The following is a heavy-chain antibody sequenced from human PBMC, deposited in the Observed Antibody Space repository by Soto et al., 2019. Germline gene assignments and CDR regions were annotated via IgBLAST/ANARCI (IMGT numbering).Heavy chain of an antibody. CDR1: GGSISSGDYY. CDR3: ARDYYGSGSYQYYFDY. D-gene: IGHD3-10*01. J-gene: IGHJ4*02. Sequence: SETLSLTCTVSGGSISSGDYYWSWIRQPPGKGLEWIGYISYSGGTYYNPSLKSRLTISVDTSKNHFSLRLSSVTAADTAVYYCARDYYGSGSYQYYFDYWGQGTLVTVSS. CDR2: ISYSGGT. V-gene: IGHV4-30-4*08.